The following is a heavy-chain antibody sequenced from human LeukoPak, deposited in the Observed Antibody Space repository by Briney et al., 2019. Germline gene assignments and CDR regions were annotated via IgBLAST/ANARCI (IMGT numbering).Heavy chain of an antibody. CDR1: GDSVSSGNYY. V-gene: IGHV4-61*01. D-gene: IGHD4-17*01. CDR3: ARATLTTVSKHFDY. Sequence: SETLSLTCTVSGDSVSSGNYYLSWIRQPPGKGLDWITYMSPSGTTKYNPSLKSRVTTSVDTSRTQFSLRLSSVTAADTAVYYCARATLTTVSKHFDYWGQGTLVTVSS. CDR2: MSPSGTT. J-gene: IGHJ4*02.